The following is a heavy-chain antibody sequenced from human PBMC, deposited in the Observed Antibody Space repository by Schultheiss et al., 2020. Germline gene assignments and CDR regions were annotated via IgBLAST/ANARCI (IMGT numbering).Heavy chain of an antibody. CDR2: INHSGST. Sequence: SETLSLTCAVYGGSFSGYYWSWIRQPPGKGLEWIGEINHSGSTNYNPSLKSRVTISVDTSKNQFSLNLSSVTAADTAVYYCARNFVVVTASQNFDYWGQGTLVTVSS. V-gene: IGHV4-34*01. D-gene: IGHD2-21*02. CDR1: GGSFSGYY. CDR3: ARNFVVVTASQNFDY. J-gene: IGHJ4*02.